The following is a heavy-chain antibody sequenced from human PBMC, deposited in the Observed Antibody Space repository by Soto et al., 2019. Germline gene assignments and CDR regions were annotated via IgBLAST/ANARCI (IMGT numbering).Heavy chain of an antibody. CDR3: ARVDSAMVYYWFDH. V-gene: IGHV1-8*01. D-gene: IGHD5-18*01. CDR2: MNPNSGNT. Sequence: QVQLVQSGAEVKKPGASVKVSCKASGYTFTSYDINWVRQATGQGLEWMGWMNPNSGNTGYAQKFQGRLTMTRNTSISKAYMELRSLRSEDTAVYYCARVDSAMVYYWFDHWGQGTLVTVSS. CDR1: GYTFTSYD. J-gene: IGHJ5*02.